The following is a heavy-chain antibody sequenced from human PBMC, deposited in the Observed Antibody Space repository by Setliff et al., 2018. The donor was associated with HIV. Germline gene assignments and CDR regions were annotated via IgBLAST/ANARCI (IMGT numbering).Heavy chain of an antibody. CDR3: ANYLSDNYLDGAFDI. CDR2: TFYSGST. D-gene: IGHD3-3*01. J-gene: IGHJ3*02. Sequence: SETLSLTCTVSGASVSTTGYYWGWLRQSPGQGLQWIGTTFYSGSTYYNPSLKSRVTISLDTSNNDFSLTLTSVTAADTALYFCANYLSDNYLDGAFDIWGRGTMVTVSS. V-gene: IGHV4-39*02. CDR1: GASVSTTGYY.